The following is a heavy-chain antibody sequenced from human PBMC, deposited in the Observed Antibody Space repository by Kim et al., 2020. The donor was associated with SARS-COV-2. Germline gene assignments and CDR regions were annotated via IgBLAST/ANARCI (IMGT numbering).Heavy chain of an antibody. CDR2: IIPIFGTA. CDR1: GGTFSSYA. D-gene: IGHD1-20*01. J-gene: IGHJ4*02. V-gene: IGHV1-69*13. Sequence: SVKVSCKASGGTFSSYAISWVRQAPGQGLEWMGGIIPIFGTANYAQKFQGRVTITADESTSTAYMELSSLRSEDTAVYYCASSYNWNPVGGEGEFDYWGQGTLVTVSS. CDR3: ASSYNWNPVGGEGEFDY.